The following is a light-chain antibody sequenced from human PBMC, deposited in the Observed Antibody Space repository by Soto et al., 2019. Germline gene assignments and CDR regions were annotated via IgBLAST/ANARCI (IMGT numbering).Light chain of an antibody. CDR2: GAY. CDR1: QSVSSSY. Sequence: EIVMTQSPATLSLSPGERATLSCRASQSVSSSYLSWYQQKPGQAHRLLIYGAYTRATGIPARFSGSGSGTDFTLTIRSLQPEDFAVYYCKQDYNLPGTFGQGTKVDIK. CDR3: KQDYNLPGT. J-gene: IGKJ1*01. V-gene: IGKV3D-7*01.